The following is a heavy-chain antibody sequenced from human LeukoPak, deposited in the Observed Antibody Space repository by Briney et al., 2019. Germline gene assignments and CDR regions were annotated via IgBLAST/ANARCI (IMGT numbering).Heavy chain of an antibody. CDR1: GGSISSGSYY. D-gene: IGHD3-22*01. J-gene: IGHJ4*02. Sequence: PSQTLSFTGTGSGGSISSGSYYWSWIRQPAGKGLEWIGRIYTSGSTNYNPSLKSRVTILVDTSKNQFSLKLTSVTAADTAVYYCARVGYYYDSSGYLSGYFDYWGQGTLVTVSS. V-gene: IGHV4-61*02. CDR2: IYTSGST. CDR3: ARVGYYYDSSGYLSGYFDY.